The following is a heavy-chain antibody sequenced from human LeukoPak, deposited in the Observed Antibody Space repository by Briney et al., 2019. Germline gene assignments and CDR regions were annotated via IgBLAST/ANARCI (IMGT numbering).Heavy chain of an antibody. D-gene: IGHD1-20*01. CDR2: IYYSGST. V-gene: IGHV4-59*01. J-gene: IGHJ6*03. Sequence: SETLSLTCTVSGGSISSYYWSWIRQPPGKGLEWIGYIYYSGSTNYNPSLKSRVTLSVDTSKNQFSLKLSSVTAADTAVYYCARGLTAYYYYMDVWGKGTTVTVSS. CDR3: ARGLTAYYYYMDV. CDR1: GGSISSYY.